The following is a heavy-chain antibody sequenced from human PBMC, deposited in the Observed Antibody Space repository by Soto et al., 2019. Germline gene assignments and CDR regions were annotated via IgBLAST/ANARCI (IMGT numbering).Heavy chain of an antibody. D-gene: IGHD6-13*01. J-gene: IGHJ4*02. CDR3: ARPLQQLSPEGRFDY. CDR1: GGTFSSYA. CDR2: IIPIFGTA. V-gene: IGHV1-69*01. Sequence: QVQLVQSGAEVKKPGSSVKVSCKASGGTFSSYAISWVRQAPGQGLEWMGGIIPIFGTANYAQKFQGRVTITADESTSTAYMELISLRSEDTAVNYCARPLQQLSPEGRFDYWGQGTLVTVSS.